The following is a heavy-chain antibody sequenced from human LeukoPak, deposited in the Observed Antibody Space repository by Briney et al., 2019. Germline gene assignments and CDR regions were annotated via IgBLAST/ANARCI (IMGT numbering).Heavy chain of an antibody. CDR1: GFTFSNYA. D-gene: IGHD3-3*01. V-gene: IGHV3-23*01. J-gene: IGHJ4*02. Sequence: PGGSLRLSCVDSGFTFSNYAMSWVRQAPGKGLEWVSAISGSGDSTYYADSVKGRFTISRDNSKNTLYLQMNSLRAEDTAVYYCARAQAGAVLYFDYWGQGTLVTVSS. CDR3: ARAQAGAVLYFDY. CDR2: ISGSGDST.